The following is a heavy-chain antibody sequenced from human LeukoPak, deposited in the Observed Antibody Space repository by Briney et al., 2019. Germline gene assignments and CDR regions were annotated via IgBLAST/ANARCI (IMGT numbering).Heavy chain of an antibody. J-gene: IGHJ4*02. CDR2: IEQDGSER. D-gene: IGHD3-22*01. CDR3: ARDQNYYDSSGGFSKVFDY. Sequence: TGGSLRLSCAASGFIFNDYWMGWVRQAPGKGLEWVAIIEQDGSERYYVDSAKGRFTISRDNTKNSLFLQLDSLRAEDTAVYYCARDQNYYDSSGGFSKVFDYWGQGTLVTVSS. V-gene: IGHV3-7*01. CDR1: GFIFNDYW.